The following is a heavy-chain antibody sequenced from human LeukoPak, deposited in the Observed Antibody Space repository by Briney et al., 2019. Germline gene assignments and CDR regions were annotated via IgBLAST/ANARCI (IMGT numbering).Heavy chain of an antibody. V-gene: IGHV3-30-3*01. Sequence: GGSLRLSCAASGFTFRNYVIHWVRQAPGKGLEWVAVTSSDLNVKLYADSVKGRFTISRDNSRSTLYLQMNSLGPEDTAIYYCAGEGYYGSGSPPSLYFDYWGQGTLVTVSS. D-gene: IGHD3-10*01. CDR1: GFTFRNYV. CDR3: AGEGYYGSGSPPSLYFDY. J-gene: IGHJ4*02. CDR2: TSSDLNVK.